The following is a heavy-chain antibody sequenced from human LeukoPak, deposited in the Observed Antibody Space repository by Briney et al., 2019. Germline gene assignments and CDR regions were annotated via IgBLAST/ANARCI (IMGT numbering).Heavy chain of an antibody. CDR3: AKDLRADDIVATILDY. CDR2: ISSSGSTI. CDR1: GFTFSSYE. J-gene: IGHJ4*02. D-gene: IGHD5-12*01. V-gene: IGHV3-48*03. Sequence: GGSLRLSCAASGFTFSSYEMNWVRQAPGKGLEWVSYISSSGSTIYYADSVKGRFTISRDNAKNSLYLQMNSLRAEDTAVYYCAKDLRADDIVATILDYWGQGTLVTVSS.